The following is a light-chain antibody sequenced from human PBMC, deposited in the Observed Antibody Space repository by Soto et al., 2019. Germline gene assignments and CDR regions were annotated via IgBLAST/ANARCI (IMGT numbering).Light chain of an antibody. CDR3: QQYGSSPWT. V-gene: IGKV3-20*01. J-gene: IGKJ1*01. Sequence: EIVLTQSPGTLSLSPGERATLSCRASQSVSSSYLAWYQQKPGQAPSLLIYGASSRATGIPDRFSGSGSGTDFTFTISRLEPENFAVYYCQQYGSSPWTFGQGTKIEIK. CDR1: QSVSSSY. CDR2: GAS.